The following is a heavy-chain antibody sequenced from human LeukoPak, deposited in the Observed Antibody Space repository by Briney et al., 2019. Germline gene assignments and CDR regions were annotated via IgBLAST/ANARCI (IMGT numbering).Heavy chain of an antibody. CDR3: ARLAIAVAGSTNIDY. D-gene: IGHD6-19*01. Sequence: ASVKVSCKASGYTFTNYALNWVRQAPGQGLEWMGWINTNTGNPTYAQGFTGRFVFSLDTSVSTAYLQISSLKAEDTAVYYCARLAIAVAGSTNIDYWGQGTLVTVSS. V-gene: IGHV7-4-1*02. J-gene: IGHJ4*02. CDR2: INTNTGNP. CDR1: GYTFTNYA.